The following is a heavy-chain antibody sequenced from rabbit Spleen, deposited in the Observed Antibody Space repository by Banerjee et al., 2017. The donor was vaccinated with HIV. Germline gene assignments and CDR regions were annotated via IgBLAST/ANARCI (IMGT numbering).Heavy chain of an antibody. CDR3: ARDLVGVIGWNFYL. J-gene: IGHJ4*01. CDR1: GFDFSIDYF. CDR2: INVYTGKP. V-gene: IGHV1S40*01. D-gene: IGHD1-1*01. Sequence: QSLEESGGGLVKPEGSLTLTCKASGFDFSIDYFPCWVRQAPGKGLEWIACINVYTGKPVYATWAKGRFTISRTSSTTVTLQMTSLTAADRAAYFCARDLVGVIGWNFYLWGPGTLVTVS.